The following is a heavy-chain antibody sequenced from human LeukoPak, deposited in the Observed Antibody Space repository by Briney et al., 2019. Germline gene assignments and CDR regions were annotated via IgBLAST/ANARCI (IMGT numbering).Heavy chain of an antibody. CDR3: ATDERYYYGSGSYYTPPFDY. CDR1: GFTFSSYD. Sequence: GGSLRLSCAASGFTFSSYDMSWVRQAPGKGLEWVSAISGSGGSTYYADSVKGRFTISRDNSKNTLYLQMNSLRAEDTAVYYCATDERYYYGSGSYYTPPFDYWGQGTLVTVSS. CDR2: ISGSGGST. V-gene: IGHV3-23*01. J-gene: IGHJ4*02. D-gene: IGHD3-10*01.